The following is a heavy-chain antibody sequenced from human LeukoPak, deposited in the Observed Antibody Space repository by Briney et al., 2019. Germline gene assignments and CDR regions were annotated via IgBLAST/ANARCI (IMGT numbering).Heavy chain of an antibody. V-gene: IGHV3-23*01. CDR1: GFTFAIHA. J-gene: IGHJ4*02. CDR2: ISGDGAST. D-gene: IGHD2-2*01. Sequence: GGSLRLSCAASGFTFAIHAMTWVRQAPGKGLEWVSGISGDGASTHYAESVKGRFTISRDNSKNTLYLQMNSLRAEDTAVYYCARDSPTYCSSTSCYSDWGQGTLVTVSS. CDR3: ARDSPTYCSSTSCYSD.